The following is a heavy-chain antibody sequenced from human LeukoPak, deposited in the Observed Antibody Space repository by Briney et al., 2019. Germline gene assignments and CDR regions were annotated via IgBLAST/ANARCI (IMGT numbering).Heavy chain of an antibody. J-gene: IGHJ3*02. CDR3: ARGDELLWFGETGDAFDI. CDR2: INHSGST. D-gene: IGHD3-10*01. V-gene: IGHV4-39*07. CDR1: GGSVSSGSYY. Sequence: PSETLSLTCTVSGGSVSSGSYYWSWIRQPPGKGLEWIGEINHSGSTNYNPSLKSRVTISVDTSKNQFSLKLSSVTAADTAVYYCARGDELLWFGETGDAFDIWGQGTMVTVSS.